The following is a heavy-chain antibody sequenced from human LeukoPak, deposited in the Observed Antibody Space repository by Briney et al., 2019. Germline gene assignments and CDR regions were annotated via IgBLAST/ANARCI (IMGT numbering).Heavy chain of an antibody. V-gene: IGHV4-61*02. J-gene: IGHJ4*02. CDR1: GGTISSADYY. CDR2: IYSSGTT. CDR3: AGDRTSDRFES. Sequence: SETLSLTCTVSGGTISSADYYWSWIRQPAGKGLEWIGRIYSSGTTSYNPSLKSRVTISTDTSKSQFYLNLRSVAAADTAVYFCAGDRTSDRFESWGQGTLVTVSS. D-gene: IGHD1-14*01.